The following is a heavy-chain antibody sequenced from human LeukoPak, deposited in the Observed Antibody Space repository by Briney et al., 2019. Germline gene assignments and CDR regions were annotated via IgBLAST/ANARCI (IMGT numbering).Heavy chain of an antibody. CDR2: INSDGSSP. Sequence: GGSLRLSCAASGFTFSSYWMHWVRQAPGKGLVWVSRINSDGSSPSYADSVKGRFTISRDNAKNTLYLQMNSLRAEDTAVYYCARGRVADIVVVVAATNNWFDPWGQGTLVTVSS. CDR3: ARGRVADIVVVVAATNNWFDP. D-gene: IGHD2-15*01. CDR1: GFTFSSYW. J-gene: IGHJ5*02. V-gene: IGHV3-74*01.